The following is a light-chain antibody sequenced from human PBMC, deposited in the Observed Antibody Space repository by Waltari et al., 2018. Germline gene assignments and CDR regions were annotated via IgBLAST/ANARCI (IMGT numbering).Light chain of an antibody. CDR3: LLSYSGARV. Sequence: QAVVTQEPSLTVSPGGTVTLTCGSSTGAVTSGHYPYWFQQKPCQAPRTLIYDTSNKHSWTPARFSGSRLGGKAALTLAGAQPEDEAEYYCLLSYSGARVFGGGTKLTVL. CDR2: DTS. J-gene: IGLJ2*01. CDR1: TGAVTSGHY. V-gene: IGLV7-46*01.